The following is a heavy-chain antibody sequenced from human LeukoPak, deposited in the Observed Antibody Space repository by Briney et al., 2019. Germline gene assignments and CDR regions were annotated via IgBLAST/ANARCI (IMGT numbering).Heavy chain of an antibody. CDR1: GFTFSSYS. V-gene: IGHV3-21*01. D-gene: IGHD3-10*01. CDR3: ARDPPREAIWFGESDSHGDY. CDR2: ISSSSSYI. J-gene: IGHJ4*02. Sequence: GGSLRLSCAASGFTFSSYSMNWVRQAPGKGLEWVSSISSSSSYIYYADSVKGRFTISRDNAKNSLYLQMNSLRAEDTAVYYCARDPPREAIWFGESDSHGDYWGQGTLVTVSS.